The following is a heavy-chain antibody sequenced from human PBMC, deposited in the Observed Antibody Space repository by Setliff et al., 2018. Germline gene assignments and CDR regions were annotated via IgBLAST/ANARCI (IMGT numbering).Heavy chain of an antibody. Sequence: SETLSLTCAVYGGSFSGYCWSWIRQPPGKGLEWIGEINHSGSTNYDPSLKSRVTISVDTSKNQFSLKLSSVTAADTAVYYCARGEMVRGVIITPYYYYGMDVWGQGTTVTVSS. CDR2: INHSGST. J-gene: IGHJ6*02. CDR1: GGSFSGYC. CDR3: ARGEMVRGVIITPYYYYGMDV. D-gene: IGHD3-10*01. V-gene: IGHV4-34*01.